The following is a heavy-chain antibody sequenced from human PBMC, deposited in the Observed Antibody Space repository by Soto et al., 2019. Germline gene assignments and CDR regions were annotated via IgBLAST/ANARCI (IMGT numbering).Heavy chain of an antibody. D-gene: IGHD2-15*01. J-gene: IGHJ3*01. Sequence: ASVKVSCKASGYTFTNYGISWVRQAPGQGLEWMGWIIIYNGDTKYAQKVQGRVTMTTDTSTSTAYMELRSLRSDDTAVYYCAREGWYASGIAFYTWGQGTMLTVSS. CDR3: AREGWYASGIAFYT. V-gene: IGHV1-18*01. CDR1: GYTFTNYG. CDR2: IIIYNGDT.